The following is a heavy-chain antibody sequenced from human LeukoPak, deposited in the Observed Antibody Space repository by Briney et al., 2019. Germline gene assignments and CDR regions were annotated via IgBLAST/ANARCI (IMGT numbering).Heavy chain of an antibody. D-gene: IGHD6-19*01. CDR2: IKEDGSEK. Sequence: GGSLRLSCAASGFTFSSYWMSWVRQAPGKGLEWVANIKEDGSEKYYVDSVKGRFTISRDNAKNSLYLQMNSLRAEDTAVYDCASPRGSGWYLFDYWGQGTLVTVSS. CDR1: GFTFSSYW. V-gene: IGHV3-7*01. CDR3: ASPRGSGWYLFDY. J-gene: IGHJ4*02.